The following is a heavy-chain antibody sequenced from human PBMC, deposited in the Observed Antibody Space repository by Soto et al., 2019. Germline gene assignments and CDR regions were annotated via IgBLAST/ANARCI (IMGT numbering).Heavy chain of an antibody. CDR3: AKDLHYYDSSGYYSGGFDC. CDR2: VSGTGTSR. V-gene: IGHV3-23*01. D-gene: IGHD3-22*01. CDR1: GFTFSNYG. Sequence: QPGGSLRLSCAASGFTFSNYGMTWVRQAPGKGLEWVSAVSGTGTSRYYADSVKGRFTISRDNSDNTVYLQMNSLRAEDTAVYYCAKDLHYYDSSGYYSGGFDCWGQGTLVTVSS. J-gene: IGHJ4*02.